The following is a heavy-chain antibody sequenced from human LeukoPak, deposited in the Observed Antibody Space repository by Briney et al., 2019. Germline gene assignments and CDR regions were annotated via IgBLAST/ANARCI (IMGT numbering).Heavy chain of an antibody. D-gene: IGHD2-2*01. J-gene: IGHJ3*02. Sequence: ASVKVSCKVSGYTLTELSMHWVRQAPGKGLEWMGGFDPEDGETIYAQKFQGRVTMTTDTSTSTAYMELRSLRSDDTAVYYCATVVPGDAFDIWGQGTMVTVSS. CDR3: ATVVPGDAFDI. CDR2: FDPEDGET. V-gene: IGHV1-24*01. CDR1: GYTLTELS.